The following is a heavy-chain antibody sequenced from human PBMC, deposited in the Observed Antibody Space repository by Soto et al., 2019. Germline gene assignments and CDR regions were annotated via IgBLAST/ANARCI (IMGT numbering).Heavy chain of an antibody. J-gene: IGHJ2*01. D-gene: IGHD2-2*01. Sequence: QVQLQESGPGLVKPSQTLSLTCTVSGGSIDSDGSYWSWIRQSPGEGLEWLGYIYYSGTTYYNPSLRSRVSISLDTSKIQFSLKLSSVTAADTAIYYCAGGHCFSSSCSYLDLWGRGTLVTVSS. CDR3: AGGHCFSSSCSYLDL. V-gene: IGHV4-31*03. CDR2: IYYSGTT. CDR1: GGSIDSDGSY.